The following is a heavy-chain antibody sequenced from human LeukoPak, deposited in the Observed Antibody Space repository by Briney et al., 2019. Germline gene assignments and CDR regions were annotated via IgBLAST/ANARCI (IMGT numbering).Heavy chain of an antibody. CDR3: ARDRITVTTGYYYYYMDV. V-gene: IGHV1-18*01. Sequence: ASVKVSCKASGYTFTSYGISWVRQAPGQGLEWMGWISAYNGNTNYAQKLQGRVTMTTDTSTSTAYMELRSLRSDDTAVYYCARDRITVTTGYYYYYMDVWGKGTTVTVSS. D-gene: IGHD4-11*01. CDR1: GYTFTSYG. J-gene: IGHJ6*03. CDR2: ISAYNGNT.